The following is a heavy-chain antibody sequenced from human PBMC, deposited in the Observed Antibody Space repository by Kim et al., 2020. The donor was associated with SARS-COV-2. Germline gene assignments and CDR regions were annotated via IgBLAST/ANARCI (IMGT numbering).Heavy chain of an antibody. Sequence: GGSLRLSCAASGFTFSSYAMSWVRQAPGKGLEWVSAISGSGGSTYYADSVKGRFTISRDNSKNTLYLQMNSLRAEDTAVYYCAKERRGYSYGQPTEFDYWGQGTLVTVSS. D-gene: IGHD5-18*01. CDR3: AKERRGYSYGQPTEFDY. CDR1: GFTFSSYA. J-gene: IGHJ4*02. CDR2: ISGSGGST. V-gene: IGHV3-23*01.